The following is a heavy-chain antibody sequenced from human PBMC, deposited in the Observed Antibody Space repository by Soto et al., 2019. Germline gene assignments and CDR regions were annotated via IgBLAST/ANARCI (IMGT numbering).Heavy chain of an antibody. D-gene: IGHD4-4*01. CDR1: GFTFRSYG. CDR3: AKSRGDSWTTYFFDY. V-gene: IGHV3-23*01. CDR2: ISGSGQTT. J-gene: IGHJ4*02. Sequence: GGSLRLSCAASGFTFRSYGIHWVRQAPGKGLEWVSGISGSGQTTHYKDSVKGRFTISRDNFRNTLYLQVNSLRAEDTAIYFCAKSRGDSWTTYFFDYWGQGALVTVSS.